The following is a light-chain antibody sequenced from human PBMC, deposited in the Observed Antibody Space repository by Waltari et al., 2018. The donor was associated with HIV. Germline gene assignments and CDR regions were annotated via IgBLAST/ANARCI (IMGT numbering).Light chain of an antibody. Sequence: QSALTQPASVSGSPGQSITISCPGSSTDVGVYNYVSWYQQHPGKAPRLMIYDVSTRPSGVSDRFSGSKSGDTASLTISGLQPEDEADYYCESYTSTSVWVFGGGTRLTVL. J-gene: IGLJ3*02. V-gene: IGLV2-14*03. CDR1: STDVGVYNY. CDR2: DVS. CDR3: ESYTSTSVWV.